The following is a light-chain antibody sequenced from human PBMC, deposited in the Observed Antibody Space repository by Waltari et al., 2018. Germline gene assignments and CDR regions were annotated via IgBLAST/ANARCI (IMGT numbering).Light chain of an antibody. J-gene: IGLJ2*01. V-gene: IGLV2-14*03. CDR1: SSDVGGYNY. CDR2: DVS. CDR3: SSYISSDTLEL. Sequence: HSALTQPASVSESPGQSITISCTGTSSDVGGYNYVSWYQQHPGKAPKLMIYDVSNRPSGVSNRFSGSKSGNTASLTISGLQAEDEADYYCSSYISSDTLELFGGGTSLTVL.